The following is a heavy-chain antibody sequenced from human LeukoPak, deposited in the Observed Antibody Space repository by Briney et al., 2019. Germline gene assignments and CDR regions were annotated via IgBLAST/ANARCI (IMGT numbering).Heavy chain of an antibody. CDR1: GGSISSYY. J-gene: IGHJ5*02. D-gene: IGHD2-21*01. CDR2: IYYSGST. Sequence: SETLSLTCTVSGGSISSYYWGWIRQPPGKGLEWIGSIYYSGSTYYNPSLKSRVTISVDTSKNQFSLKLSSVTAADTAVYYCARVVIATINWFDPWGQGTLVTVSS. CDR3: ARVVIATINWFDP. V-gene: IGHV4-39*01.